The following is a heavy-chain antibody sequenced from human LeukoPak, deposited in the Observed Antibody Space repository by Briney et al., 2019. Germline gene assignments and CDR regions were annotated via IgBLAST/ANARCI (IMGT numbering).Heavy chain of an antibody. V-gene: IGHV3-48*03. J-gene: IGHJ6*04. CDR3: AELGITMIGGV. Sequence: GGSLRLSCAASGFTFSSYEMNWVRQAPGKGLEWVSYISSSGSTIYYADSVKGRFTISRDNAKSSLYLQMNSLRAEDTAVYYCAELGITMIGGVWGKGTTVTVSS. CDR2: ISSSGSTI. D-gene: IGHD3-10*02. CDR1: GFTFSSYE.